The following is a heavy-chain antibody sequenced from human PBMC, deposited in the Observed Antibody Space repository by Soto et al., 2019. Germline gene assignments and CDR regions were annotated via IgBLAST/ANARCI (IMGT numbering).Heavy chain of an antibody. D-gene: IGHD3-9*01. Sequence: PGGSLRLSCAASGVTFSSYAMSWVRQAPGKGLEWVSAISGSGGSTYYADSVKGRFTISRDNSKKKLYLQMKSLRAEDTAVYFCAKVFCDTATCLPTDFWGQGTLVNVSS. CDR2: ISGSGGST. CDR1: GVTFSSYA. J-gene: IGHJ4*02. V-gene: IGHV3-23*01. CDR3: AKVFCDTATCLPTDF.